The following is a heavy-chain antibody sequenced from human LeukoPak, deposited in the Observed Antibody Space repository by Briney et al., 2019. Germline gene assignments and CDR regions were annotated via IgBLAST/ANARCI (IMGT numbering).Heavy chain of an antibody. Sequence: RASVKVSCKASGYTFTGYYMHWVRQAPGQGLEWMGWINPNSGGTNYAQKFQGRVTMTRDTSISTAYMELSSLRSDDTAVYYCARGRASSAHFDYWGQGTLVTVSS. J-gene: IGHJ4*02. CDR3: ARGRASSAHFDY. CDR2: INPNSGGT. CDR1: GYTFTGYY. V-gene: IGHV1-2*02.